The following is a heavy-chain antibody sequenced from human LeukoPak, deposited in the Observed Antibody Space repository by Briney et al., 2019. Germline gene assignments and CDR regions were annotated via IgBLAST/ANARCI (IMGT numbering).Heavy chain of an antibody. CDR2: IYYSGST. CDR1: GGSISSGGYY. D-gene: IGHD2-2*01. Sequence: SQTLSLTCTVSGGSISSGGYYWSWIRQHPGKGLEWIGYIYYSGSTYYNPSLKSRVTISVDTSKNQFSLKLSSVTAADTAVYYCARASQTLGYYSSTSCYKDKRYNWFDPWGQGTLVTVSS. V-gene: IGHV4-31*03. CDR3: ARASQTLGYYSSTSCYKDKRYNWFDP. J-gene: IGHJ5*02.